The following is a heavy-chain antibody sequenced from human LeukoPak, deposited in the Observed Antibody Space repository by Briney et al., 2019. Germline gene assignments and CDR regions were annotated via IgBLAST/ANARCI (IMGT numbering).Heavy chain of an antibody. CDR1: GGTFSSYA. D-gene: IGHD3/OR15-3a*01. V-gene: IGHV1-69*05. CDR2: IIPIFGTA. Sequence: ASVKVSCEASGGTFSSYAISWVRQAPGQGLEWMGRIIPIFGTANYAQKFQGRVTITTDESTSTAYMELSSLRSEDTAVYYCAREVGMISGIDYWGQGTLVTVSS. J-gene: IGHJ4*02. CDR3: AREVGMISGIDY.